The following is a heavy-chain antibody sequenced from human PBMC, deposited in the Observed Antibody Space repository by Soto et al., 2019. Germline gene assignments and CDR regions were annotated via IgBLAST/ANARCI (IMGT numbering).Heavy chain of an antibody. D-gene: IGHD3-22*01. CDR2: INHSGST. Sequence: SETLSLTCAVYGGSFSGYYWSWIRQPPGKGLEWIGEINHSGSTNYNPSLKSRVTISVDTSKNQFSLKLSSVTAADTAVYYCARGYDSSGYPPPPKKNYYYYGMDVWGQGTTVTVSS. J-gene: IGHJ6*02. V-gene: IGHV4-34*01. CDR3: ARGYDSSGYPPPPKKNYYYYGMDV. CDR1: GGSFSGYY.